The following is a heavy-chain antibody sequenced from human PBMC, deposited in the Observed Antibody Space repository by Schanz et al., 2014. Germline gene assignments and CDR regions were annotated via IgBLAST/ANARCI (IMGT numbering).Heavy chain of an antibody. CDR3: AKSQGSSFDS. CDR2: IGVDGTTT. J-gene: IGHJ4*02. V-gene: IGHV3-23*01. CDR1: GFTFSTYA. Sequence: EVKLLESGGTLVRPGGSLRLSCAASGFTFSTYAMAWVRQAPGKGLEWVSVIGVDGTTTYYADSVKGRFTISSDNSKSTLYLQMSSLRAEDTAVYYCAKSQGSSFDSWGQGTLVTVSS. D-gene: IGHD6-13*01.